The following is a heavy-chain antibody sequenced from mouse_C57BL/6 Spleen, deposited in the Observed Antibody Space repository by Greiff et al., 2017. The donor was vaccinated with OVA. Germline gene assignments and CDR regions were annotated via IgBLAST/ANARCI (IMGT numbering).Heavy chain of an antibody. J-gene: IGHJ3*01. Sequence: VQLQQPGAELVKPGASVKLSCKASGYTFTSYCMHWVKQRPGQGLEWIGMIHPNSGSTNYNEKFKSTATLTVDKSSSTAYLQLSSLTSEYSAVYYCARENVELYEGHGGFAYWGQGTLVTVSA. V-gene: IGHV1-64*01. CDR2: IHPNSGST. CDR1: GYTFTSYC. CDR3: ARENVELYEGHGGFAY. D-gene: IGHD2-3*01.